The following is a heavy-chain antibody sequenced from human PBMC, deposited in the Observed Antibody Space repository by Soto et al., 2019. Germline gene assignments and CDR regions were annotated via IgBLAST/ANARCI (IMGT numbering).Heavy chain of an antibody. CDR1: GFTFSSYG. CDR2: IWYDGSNK. V-gene: IGHV3-33*01. D-gene: IGHD3-3*01. Sequence: ESGGGVVQPGRSLRLSCAASGFTFSSYGMYWVRQAPGKGLEWVAVIWYDGSNKYYVDSVKGRFTISRDNSKNTLYLQMNSLRAEDTAVYYCARSYYDFWGYYGMDVWGQGTTVTVSS. CDR3: ARSYYDFWGYYGMDV. J-gene: IGHJ6*02.